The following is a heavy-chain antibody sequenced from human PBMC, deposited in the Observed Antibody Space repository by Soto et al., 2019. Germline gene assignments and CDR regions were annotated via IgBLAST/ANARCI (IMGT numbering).Heavy chain of an antibody. J-gene: IGHJ6*02. V-gene: IGHV3-30-3*01. CDR1: GFTFSNYA. Sequence: GGSLRLSCAASGFTFSNYAMHWVRQAPGKGLEWVAVTSYDATNKYYADSVKGRFTISRDNSKNTLYLQMNSLRPEDTAVYSCARDIRHYYGMDVWGQGTTVIVSS. CDR2: TSYDATNK. CDR3: ARDIRHYYGMDV.